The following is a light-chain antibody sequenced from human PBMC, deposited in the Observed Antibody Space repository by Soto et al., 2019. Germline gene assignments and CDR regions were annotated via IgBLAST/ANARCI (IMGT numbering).Light chain of an antibody. CDR1: QSVLYSSNNQNY. Sequence: DIVMTQSPDSLAVSLGERATINCKSSQSVLYSSNNQNYLAWYQQKPGQPPKLLIYWASIRESGVPDRFSGSGSGTDFTLTISSLQAEDVAVYYCQEHYSTPLTFGQGTKVELK. J-gene: IGKJ1*01. V-gene: IGKV4-1*01. CDR2: WAS. CDR3: QEHYSTPLT.